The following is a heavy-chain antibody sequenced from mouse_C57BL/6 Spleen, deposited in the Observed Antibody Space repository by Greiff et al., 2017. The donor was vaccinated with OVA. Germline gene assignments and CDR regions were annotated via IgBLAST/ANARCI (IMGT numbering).Heavy chain of an antibody. CDR1: GFTFSSYG. V-gene: IGHV5-6*01. J-gene: IGHJ4*01. D-gene: IGHD4-1*01. Sequence: EVHLVESGGDLVNPRFPLKLSCAASGFTFSSYGMSWVRQTPDKRLEWVATISSGGSYTYYPDSVKGRFTISRDNAKNTLYLQMSSLKSEDTAMYYCARLTGSYAMDYWGQGTSVTVSS. CDR3: ARLTGSYAMDY. CDR2: ISSGGSYT.